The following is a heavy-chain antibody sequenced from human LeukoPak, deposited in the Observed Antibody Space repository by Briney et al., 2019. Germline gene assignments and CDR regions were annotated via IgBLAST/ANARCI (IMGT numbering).Heavy chain of an antibody. J-gene: IGHJ4*02. CDR1: GYTFTSYY. Sequence: ASVKVSCKASGYTFTSYYMHWVRQAPGQGLEWMGIINPSGGSTSYAQKFQGRVTITRNTSISTAYMELSSLRSEDTAVYYCARLGFGESDYWGQGTLVTVSS. D-gene: IGHD3-10*01. V-gene: IGHV1-46*01. CDR2: INPSGGST. CDR3: ARLGFGESDY.